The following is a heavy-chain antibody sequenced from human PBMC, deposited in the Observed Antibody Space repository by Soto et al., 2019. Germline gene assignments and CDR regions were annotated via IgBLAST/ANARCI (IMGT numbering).Heavy chain of an antibody. D-gene: IGHD6-19*01. V-gene: IGHV3-48*03. CDR3: ARGQYSSGGGYFDY. Sequence: EVQLVESGGGLVQPGGSLRLSCAASGFTFSSYEMNWVRQAPGKGLEWVSYISSSGSTIYYADSVKGRFTISRDNAKNAVYRQMNSLGAEDTAVYYWARGQYSSGGGYFDYWGQETLVTVSS. CDR2: ISSSGSTI. J-gene: IGHJ4*02. CDR1: GFTFSSYE.